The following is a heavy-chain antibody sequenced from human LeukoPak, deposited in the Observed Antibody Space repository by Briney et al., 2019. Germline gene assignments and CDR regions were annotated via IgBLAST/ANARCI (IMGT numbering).Heavy chain of an antibody. CDR1: SGSISSYS. CDR2: IYYSGST. CDR3: ARHGTLPYYYDSSGYPFLDY. V-gene: IGHV4-59*08. J-gene: IGHJ4*02. Sequence: SETLPLTCTVSSGSISSYSWSWIRQPPGKGLEWIGYIYYSGSTSYNPSLKSRVIMSVDTSKNQFSLKLSSVTAADTAVYYCARHGTLPYYYDSSGYPFLDYWGQGTLVTVSS. D-gene: IGHD3-22*01.